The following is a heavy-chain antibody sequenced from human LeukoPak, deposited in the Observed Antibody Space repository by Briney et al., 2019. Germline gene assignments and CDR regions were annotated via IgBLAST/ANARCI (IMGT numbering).Heavy chain of an antibody. CDR1: GGSISSSNW. CDR2: IYHSGST. Sequence: SETLSLTCAVSGGSISSSNWWSWIRPPPGKGLEWIGEIYHSGSTNYNPSLKSRVTISVDKSKTQFSLKLSSVTAADTAVYYCARRALGGKRFAYWGQGTLVTVSS. V-gene: IGHV4-4*02. D-gene: IGHD3-16*01. CDR3: ARRALGGKRFAY. J-gene: IGHJ4*02.